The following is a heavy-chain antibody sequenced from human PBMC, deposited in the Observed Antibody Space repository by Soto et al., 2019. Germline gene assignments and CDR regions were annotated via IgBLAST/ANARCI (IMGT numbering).Heavy chain of an antibody. Sequence: EVQLVESGGDLVKPGGSLRLSCVASAFNFANGWMSWVRQAPGKGLEWVGRIKSETDGGTADYAAPVKGRFTISRDDSQNTLYLHMDRLITEDTALYPCSTDIGFYGLDIWGQGTTVTVSS. CDR2: IKSETDGGTA. CDR3: STDIGFYGLDI. D-gene: IGHD2-15*01. CDR1: AFNFANGW. J-gene: IGHJ6*02. V-gene: IGHV3-15*01.